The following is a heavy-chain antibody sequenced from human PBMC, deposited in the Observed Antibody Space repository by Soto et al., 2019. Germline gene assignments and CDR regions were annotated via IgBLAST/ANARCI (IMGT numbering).Heavy chain of an antibody. CDR1: GFIFNEYG. CDR2: TWYDGSNK. V-gene: IGHV3-33*01. J-gene: IGHJ4*02. Sequence: QVQLVESGGGVVQPGRSLRLSCAASGFIFNEYGMHWVRQAPGKGLEWVAVTWYDGSNKYYADSVKGRFTFSRDNSKNTMSLQMNSLRVEDTAIYYCARWGCSGSNCNLNQRSFDLWGQGTLVTVSS. CDR3: ARWGCSGSNCNLNQRSFDL. D-gene: IGHD2-15*01.